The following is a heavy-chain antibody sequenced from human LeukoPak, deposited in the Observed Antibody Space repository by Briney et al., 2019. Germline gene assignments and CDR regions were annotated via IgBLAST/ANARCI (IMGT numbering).Heavy chain of an antibody. CDR3: ARSSSKPRYCSSTSCYKGLGTRFDP. CDR2: ISAYNGNT. J-gene: IGHJ5*02. D-gene: IGHD2-2*02. Sequence: GASVKVSCKASGYTFTSYGISWVRQAPGQGLEWMGWISAYNGNTNYAQKLQGRVTMTTDTSTSTAYMELRSLRSDDTAVYYCARSSSKPRYCSSTSCYKGLGTRFDPWGQGTLVTVSS. V-gene: IGHV1-18*01. CDR1: GYTFTSYG.